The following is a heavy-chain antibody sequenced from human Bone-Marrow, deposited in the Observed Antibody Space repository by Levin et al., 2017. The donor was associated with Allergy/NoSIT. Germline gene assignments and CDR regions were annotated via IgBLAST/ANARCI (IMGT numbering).Heavy chain of an antibody. Sequence: PGGSLRLSCAASGFTFGQYGMHWVRQAPGKGLEWVAVISSDGTNEAYADSVKGRFTISRDNSKNTLYLQMNSLRAEDTAVFYCAKDASAFGDYVFDYWGQGTLVTVSS. CDR3: AKDASAFGDYVFDY. CDR1: GFTFGQYG. V-gene: IGHV3-30*18. CDR2: ISSDGTNE. J-gene: IGHJ4*02. D-gene: IGHD4-17*01.